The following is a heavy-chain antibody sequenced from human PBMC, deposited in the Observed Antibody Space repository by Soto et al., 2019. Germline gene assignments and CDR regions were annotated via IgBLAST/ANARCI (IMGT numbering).Heavy chain of an antibody. CDR2: ISGSGGST. D-gene: IGHD2-15*01. Sequence: EVQLLESGGGLVQPGGSLRLSCAASGFTFSSYAMSWVRQAPGKGLEWVSAISGSGGSTYYADSVKGRFTISRDNSKNTLYLQMNSLRAEDTAVYYCAKAPLGIVATIKPGIVVVVAAPFDYWGQGTLVTVSS. V-gene: IGHV3-23*01. CDR3: AKAPLGIVATIKPGIVVVVAAPFDY. CDR1: GFTFSSYA. J-gene: IGHJ4*02.